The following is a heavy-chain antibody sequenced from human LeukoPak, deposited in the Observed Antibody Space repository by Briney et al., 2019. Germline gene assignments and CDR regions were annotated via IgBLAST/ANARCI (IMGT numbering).Heavy chain of an antibody. Sequence: GGSLRLSCAASGFTFSSYAMSWVRQAPGKGLEWVSAISGSGGSTYYADSLKGRFTISRDNSKNTLYLQMSSLRAADTAVYYCAKDTHIVVVTASTFDYWGQGTLVTVSS. V-gene: IGHV3-23*01. D-gene: IGHD2-21*02. CDR1: GFTFSSYA. CDR3: AKDTHIVVVTASTFDY. CDR2: ISGSGGST. J-gene: IGHJ4*02.